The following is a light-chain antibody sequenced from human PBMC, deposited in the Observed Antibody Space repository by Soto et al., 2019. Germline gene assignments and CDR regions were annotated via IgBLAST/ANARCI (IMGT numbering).Light chain of an antibody. CDR2: AAS. CDR3: QQSYSTPQIT. J-gene: IGKJ5*01. Sequence: DIQMTQSPTSLSASVGDRVTIAVRASQSISSYLNWYQQKPGKAPKLLIYAASSLQSGVPSRFSGSGSGTDFTLTISSLQPEDFATYYCQQSYSTPQITFGQGTRLEIK. V-gene: IGKV1-39*01. CDR1: QSISSY.